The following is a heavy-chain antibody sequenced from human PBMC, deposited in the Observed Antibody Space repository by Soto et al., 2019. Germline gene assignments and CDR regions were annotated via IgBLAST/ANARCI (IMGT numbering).Heavy chain of an antibody. Sequence: XXTLSLPFTVSGGSISSSSYYWGLIRQPPGKGLEWIGSIYYSGSTYYNPSLKSRVTISVDTSKNQFSLKLSSVTDADTAVYYCARGQRQWLAKPFDYWGQGTLVTVSS. D-gene: IGHD6-19*01. CDR3: ARGQRQWLAKPFDY. J-gene: IGHJ4*02. CDR1: GGSISSSSYY. CDR2: IYYSGST. V-gene: IGHV4-39*07.